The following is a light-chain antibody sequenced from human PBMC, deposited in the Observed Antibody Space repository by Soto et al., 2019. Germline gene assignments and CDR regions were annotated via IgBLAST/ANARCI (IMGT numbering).Light chain of an antibody. V-gene: IGKV3-15*01. Sequence: EIVMTQSPATLSVSPGERATLSCRASQSVSSNLAWYQQKPGQAPRLLIYGASTRATGIPARFSGSGSGTEFTLTIRRLEPEDFAVYYCQQRKNWPSTTFGPGTKVDIK. CDR1: QSVSSN. CDR2: GAS. CDR3: QQRKNWPSTT. J-gene: IGKJ3*01.